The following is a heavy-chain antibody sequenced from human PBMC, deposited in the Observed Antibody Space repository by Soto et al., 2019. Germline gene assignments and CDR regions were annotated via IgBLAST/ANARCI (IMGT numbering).Heavy chain of an antibody. CDR1: SGSISSSNW. CDR2: IYHSGST. D-gene: IGHD6-13*01. V-gene: IGHV4-4*02. J-gene: IGHJ4*02. Sequence: QVQLQESGPGLVKPSGTLSLTCAVSSGSISSSNWWSWVRQPSGKGLEWIGEIYHSGSTNYNPSLKSRVTISVDKSKNQFSLKLSSVTAADTAVYYCARRIAAASGPYYFDYWGQGTLVTVSS. CDR3: ARRIAAASGPYYFDY.